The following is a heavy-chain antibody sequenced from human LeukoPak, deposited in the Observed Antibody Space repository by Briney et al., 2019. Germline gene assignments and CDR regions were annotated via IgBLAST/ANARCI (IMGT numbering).Heavy chain of an antibody. D-gene: IGHD2-2*01. CDR2: IKQDGSEK. J-gene: IGHJ4*02. Sequence: GGSLRLSCAASGFTFSSYALSWVRQAPGKGLEWVANIKQDGSEKYYVDSVKGRFTISRDNAKNSLYLQMNSLRAEDTAVYYCARDARLGADYQLLRFDYWGQGTLVTVSS. CDR3: ARDARLGADYQLLRFDY. V-gene: IGHV3-7*01. CDR1: GFTFSSYA.